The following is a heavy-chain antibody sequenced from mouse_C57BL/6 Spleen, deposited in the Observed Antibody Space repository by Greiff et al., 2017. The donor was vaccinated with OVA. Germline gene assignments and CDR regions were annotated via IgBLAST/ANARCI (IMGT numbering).Heavy chain of an antibody. CDR1: GYTFSGSW. D-gene: IGHD2-3*01. J-gene: IGHJ2*01. Sequence: VQLQESGPELVKPGASVKLSCKASGYTFSGSWMNWVKQRPGKGLEWIGRIYPGGGSTNYNGTFKGKATLTADQSSSTAYMQLSSLKSEDTAVYFCARENGEDCYPLDYWGQGTTLTVSS. CDR3: ARENGEDCYPLDY. V-gene: IGHV1-82*01. CDR2: IYPGGGST.